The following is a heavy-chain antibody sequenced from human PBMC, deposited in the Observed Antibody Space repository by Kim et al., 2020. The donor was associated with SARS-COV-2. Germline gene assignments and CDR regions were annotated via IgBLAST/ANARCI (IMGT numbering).Heavy chain of an antibody. CDR1: GYTLTELS. CDR3: ATAIAVAGTTIYYYYGMDV. Sequence: ASVKVSCKVSGYTLTELSMHWVRQAPGKGLEGMGGFDPEDGETIYAQKFQGRVTMTEDTSTDTAYMELSSLRSEDTAVYYCATAIAVAGTTIYYYYGMDVGGQGTTVSGAS. D-gene: IGHD6-19*01. CDR2: FDPEDGET. J-gene: IGHJ6*02. V-gene: IGHV1-24*01.